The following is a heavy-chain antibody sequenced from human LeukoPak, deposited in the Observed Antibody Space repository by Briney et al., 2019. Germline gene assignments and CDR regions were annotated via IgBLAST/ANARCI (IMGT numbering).Heavy chain of an antibody. V-gene: IGHV3-30*04. D-gene: IGHD3-3*01. J-gene: IGHJ4*02. CDR3: AKDGSYYDFWSGYWNYFDY. Sequence: PGRSLRLSCAASGFTFSSYAMHWVRQAPGKGLEWVAVISYDGSNKYYADSVKGRFTISRDNSKNTLYLQMNSLRAEDTAVYYCAKDGSYYDFWSGYWNYFDYWGQGTLVTVSS. CDR2: ISYDGSNK. CDR1: GFTFSSYA.